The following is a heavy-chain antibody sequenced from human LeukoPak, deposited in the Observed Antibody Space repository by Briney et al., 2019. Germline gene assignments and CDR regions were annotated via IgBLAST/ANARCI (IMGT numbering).Heavy chain of an antibody. J-gene: IGHJ4*02. D-gene: IGHD6-19*01. CDR1: GFTFSGSA. CDR2: IRSKANSYAT. V-gene: IGHV3-73*01. CDR3: TSDLFGGTTIPVGNSGPIA. Sequence: GGSLRLSCAASGFTFSGSAMHWVRQASGNGLEWVGRIRSKANSYATAYAASVKGRFTISRDDSKNTAYLQMNSLRTEDTATYYCTSDLFGGTTIPVGNSGPIAWGQGILVTVSS.